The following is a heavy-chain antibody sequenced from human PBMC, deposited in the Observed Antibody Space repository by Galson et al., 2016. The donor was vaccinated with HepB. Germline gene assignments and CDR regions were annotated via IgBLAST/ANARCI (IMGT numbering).Heavy chain of an antibody. D-gene: IGHD6-13*01. CDR3: AREDSSNWPYFDY. V-gene: IGHV3-21*06. Sequence: SVKGRFTISRDNAKSSVFLQMDSLGAEDTAMYFCAREDSSNWPYFDYWGQGTLVTVSS. J-gene: IGHJ4*02.